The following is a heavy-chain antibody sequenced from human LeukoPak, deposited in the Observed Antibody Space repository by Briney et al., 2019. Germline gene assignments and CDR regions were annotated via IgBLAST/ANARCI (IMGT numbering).Heavy chain of an antibody. CDR1: GYTLTGYY. CDR2: MNPNSGGT. V-gene: IGHV1-2*02. Sequence: ASVKVSCKASGYTLTGYYMHWVRQAPGQGLEWMGWMNPNSGGTKYAQKFQGRVTMTRDTSISTAYMELSRLRSDDTTMYYCARDKLGLGELSLYDQWGQGTLVTVFS. D-gene: IGHD3-16*02. J-gene: IGHJ5*02. CDR3: ARDKLGLGELSLYDQ.